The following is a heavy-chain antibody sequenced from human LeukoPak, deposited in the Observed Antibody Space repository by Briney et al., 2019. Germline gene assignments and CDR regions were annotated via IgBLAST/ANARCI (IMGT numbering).Heavy chain of an antibody. J-gene: IGHJ4*02. V-gene: IGHV4-31*03. D-gene: IGHD2-15*01. CDR2: IYYRGST. CDR1: GGSISSGGYY. Sequence: SETLSLTCTVSGGSISSGGYYWSWIRQHPGKGLEWIGYIYYRGSTYYNPSLKSRVIISVDTSKNQFSLKLSSVTAADTAVYYCASDSLGYCSGGSCYLTGLDYWGQGTLVTVSS. CDR3: ASDSLGYCSGGSCYLTGLDY.